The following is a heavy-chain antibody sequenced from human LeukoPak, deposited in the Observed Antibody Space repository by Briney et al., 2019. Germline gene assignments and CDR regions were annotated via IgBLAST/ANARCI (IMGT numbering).Heavy chain of an antibody. CDR1: GYTFTSYY. CDR2: INPSGGST. CDR3: ARVGSGYSYDSPFDY. V-gene: IGHV1-46*01. Sequence: ASVKVSFKASGYTFTSYYMHWVRQAPGQGLEWMGIINPSGGSTSYAQKFQGRVTMTRDTSKSTVNMERSSLRSEDTAVYYCARVGSGYSYDSPFDYWGQGTLVTVSS. D-gene: IGHD5-18*01. J-gene: IGHJ4*02.